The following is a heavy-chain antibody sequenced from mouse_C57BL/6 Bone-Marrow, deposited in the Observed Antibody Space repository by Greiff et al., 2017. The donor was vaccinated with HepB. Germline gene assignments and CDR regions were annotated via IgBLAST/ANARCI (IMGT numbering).Heavy chain of an antibody. CDR2: INPSTGGT. J-gene: IGHJ1*03. D-gene: IGHD1-1*01. Sequence: VQLQQSGPELVKPGASVKISCKASGYSFTGYYMNWVKQSPEKSLEWIGEINPSTGGTTYNQKFKAKATLTVDKSSSTAYMQLKSLTSEDSAVYYCAREDSSYWYFDVWGTRTTVTVSS. V-gene: IGHV1-42*01. CDR3: AREDSSYWYFDV. CDR1: GYSFTGYY.